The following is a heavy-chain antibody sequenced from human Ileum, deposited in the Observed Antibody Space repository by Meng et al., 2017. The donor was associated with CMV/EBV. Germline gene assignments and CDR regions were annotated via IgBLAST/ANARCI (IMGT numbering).Heavy chain of an antibody. CDR2: INPKSGAT. J-gene: IGHJ4*02. CDR3: ARDLWSGISDFFDY. D-gene: IGHD3-3*01. Sequence: QVQLVQSGAGMKKPGDSVKVSCKPSGYTFTDFYIQGVRQAPGQGLEWMGWINPKSGATIYAQKFQGRVTMTRDTSINTVYMELNSLRSDDTAVYFCARDLWSGISDFFDYWGQGTLVTVSS. V-gene: IGHV1-2*02. CDR1: GYTFTDFY.